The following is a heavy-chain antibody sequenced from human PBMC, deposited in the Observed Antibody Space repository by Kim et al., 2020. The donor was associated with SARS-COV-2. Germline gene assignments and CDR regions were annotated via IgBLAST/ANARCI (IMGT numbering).Heavy chain of an antibody. CDR1: GGSFSGYY. V-gene: IGHV4-34*01. Sequence: SETLSLTCAVYGGSFSGYYWSWIRQPPGKGLEWIGEINHSGSTNYNPSLKSRVTISVDTSKNQFSLKLSSVTAADTAVYYCARAPYGSGSYYSSYYYGM. J-gene: IGHJ6*01. D-gene: IGHD3-10*01. CDR2: INHSGST. CDR3: ARAPYGSGSYYSSYYYGM.